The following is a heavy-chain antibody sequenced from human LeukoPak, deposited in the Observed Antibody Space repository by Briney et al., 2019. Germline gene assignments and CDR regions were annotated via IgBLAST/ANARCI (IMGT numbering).Heavy chain of an antibody. CDR2: ISSSGGTI. CDR1: GFTFSDYY. D-gene: IGHD2-2*01. J-gene: IGHJ5*02. V-gene: IGHV3-11*01. CDR3: ASGADIVVVPAAGFDP. Sequence: GGSLRLSCAASGFTFSDYYMSWIRQAPGKGLEWVSYISSSGGTIYYADSVKGRFTISRDNAKNSLYLQMNSLRAEDTAVYYCASGADIVVVPAAGFDPWGQGTLVTVSS.